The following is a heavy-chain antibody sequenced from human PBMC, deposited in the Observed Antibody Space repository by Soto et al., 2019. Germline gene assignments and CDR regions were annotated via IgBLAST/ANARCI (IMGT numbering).Heavy chain of an antibody. D-gene: IGHD2-2*02. CDR2: MNSNSGNT. CDR3: ARDIVLVPAAIGPGYYYGMDV. Sequence: ALPKVDCKTAGYTFTSYYIHCVRHTTGHGLALLGWMNSNSGNTGYAQKFQGRVTMTRDTSISTAYMELSSLRSEDTAVYYCARDIVLVPAAIGPGYYYGMDVWGQGTTVTVSS. CDR1: GYTFTSYY. J-gene: IGHJ6*02. V-gene: IGHV1-8*02.